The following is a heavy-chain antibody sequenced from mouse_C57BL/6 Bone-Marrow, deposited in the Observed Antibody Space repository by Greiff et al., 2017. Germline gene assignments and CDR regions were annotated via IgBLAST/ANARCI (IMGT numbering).Heavy chain of an antibody. Sequence: EVKLVESGGGLVQPGGSLKLSCAASGFTFSDYGMAWVRQAPRKGPEWVAFISNLAYSIYYADTVTGRFTISRENAKNTLYLEMSSLRSEDTAMYYCAIYYGSSYYAMDYWGQGTSVTVSS. V-gene: IGHV5-15*01. D-gene: IGHD1-1*01. J-gene: IGHJ4*01. CDR3: AIYYGSSYYAMDY. CDR1: GFTFSDYG. CDR2: ISNLAYSI.